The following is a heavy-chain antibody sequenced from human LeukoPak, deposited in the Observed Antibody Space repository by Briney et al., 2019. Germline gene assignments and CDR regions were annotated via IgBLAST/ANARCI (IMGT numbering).Heavy chain of an antibody. D-gene: IGHD3-3*01. Sequence: SVKVSCKASGGTFSSYAISWVRQAPGQGLEWMGGIFPIFGAANYAQKFQGRVTITADESTSTAYMELSSLRSEETAVYYCASEGHFGDDFPSGYWGQGTLVTVSS. V-gene: IGHV1-69*13. CDR2: IFPIFGAA. J-gene: IGHJ4*02. CDR1: GGTFSSYA. CDR3: ASEGHFGDDFPSGY.